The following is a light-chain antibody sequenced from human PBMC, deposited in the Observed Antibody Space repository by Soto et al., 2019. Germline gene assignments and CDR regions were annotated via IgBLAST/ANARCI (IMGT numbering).Light chain of an antibody. Sequence: EPVFTQSPGTLSLSPGERATLSCRASQSVGGSFLAWYQQRPGQAHRLLIYHTSYRATGIPDRFSGSVSGTDVTITISRLEPEDVEVYYGQQYHSSPRTFGQGTKVDIK. V-gene: IGKV3-20*01. J-gene: IGKJ1*01. CDR1: QSVGGSF. CDR3: QQYHSSPRT. CDR2: HTS.